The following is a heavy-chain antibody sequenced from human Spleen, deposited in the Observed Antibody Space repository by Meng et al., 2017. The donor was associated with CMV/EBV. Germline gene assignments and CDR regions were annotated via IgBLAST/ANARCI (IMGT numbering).Heavy chain of an antibody. CDR2: INHSGST. Sequence: QWQLQQWGAGLLKPSETLSLTCAVYGGSFSGYYWSWIRQPPGKGLEWIGEINHSGSTNYNPSLKSRVTISVDTSKNQFSLKLSSVTAADTAVYYCARGDATVAFDYWGQGTLVTVSS. D-gene: IGHD4-23*01. CDR3: ARGDATVAFDY. J-gene: IGHJ4*02. CDR1: GGSFSGYY. V-gene: IGHV4-34*01.